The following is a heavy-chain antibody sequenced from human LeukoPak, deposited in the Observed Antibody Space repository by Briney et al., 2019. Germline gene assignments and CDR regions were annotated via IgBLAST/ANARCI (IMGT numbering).Heavy chain of an antibody. D-gene: IGHD2-2*01. CDR2: INWNGGST. Sequence: GGSLRLSCAASGFTFDDYGMSWVRQAPGKGLEWVSGINWNGGSTGYADSVKGRFTISRDNSKNTLYLQMNSLRAEDTAVYYCAKEGDIVVVPAAMLAYWGQGTLVTVSS. CDR3: AKEGDIVVVPAAMLAY. CDR1: GFTFDDYG. J-gene: IGHJ4*02. V-gene: IGHV3-20*04.